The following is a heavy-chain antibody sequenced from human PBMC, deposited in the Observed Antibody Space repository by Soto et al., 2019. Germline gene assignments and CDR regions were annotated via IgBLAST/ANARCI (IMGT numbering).Heavy chain of an antibody. J-gene: IGHJ4*02. CDR2: ISGSSTYI. CDR3: ARDGVSDY. Sequence: EVQLVESGGGLVKPGGSLRLSCAASGFTFSSYNMNWVRQAPGKGLEWVSSISGSSTYIYYADSVKGRFTISRDNAKNSLFLQMNSLRAEDTAVYYCARDGVSDYWGQGTLVTVSS. CDR1: GFTFSSYN. V-gene: IGHV3-21*01. D-gene: IGHD3-10*01.